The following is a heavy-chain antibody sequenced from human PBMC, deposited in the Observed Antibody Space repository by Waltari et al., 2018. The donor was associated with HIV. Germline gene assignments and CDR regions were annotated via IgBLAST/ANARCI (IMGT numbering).Heavy chain of an antibody. Sequence: EVQLVESGGGLVQPGGSLRLSCAASGFTVSSNYMSWVRQAPGKGLEWVSVIYSGGSTYYADSVKGRFTISRDNSKNTLYLQMNSLRAEDTAVYYCARSARFLEFCFDYWGQGTLVTVSS. CDR2: IYSGGST. V-gene: IGHV3-66*01. D-gene: IGHD3-3*01. CDR3: ARSARFLEFCFDY. J-gene: IGHJ4*02. CDR1: GFTVSSNY.